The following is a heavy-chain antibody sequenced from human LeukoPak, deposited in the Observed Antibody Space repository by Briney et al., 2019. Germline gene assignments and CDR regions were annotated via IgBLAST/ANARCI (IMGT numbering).Heavy chain of an antibody. CDR2: IKQDGSEK. CDR1: GFTFSSYW. V-gene: IGHV3-7*01. Sequence: GGSLRLSCAASGFTFSSYWMSWVRQAPGKGVEWVANIKQDGSEKYYVDSVKGRFTISRDNAKNSLYLQMNSLRAEDTAVYYCARDFGRYFFDYWGQGTLVTVSS. CDR3: ARDFGRYFFDY. J-gene: IGHJ4*02. D-gene: IGHD3-10*01.